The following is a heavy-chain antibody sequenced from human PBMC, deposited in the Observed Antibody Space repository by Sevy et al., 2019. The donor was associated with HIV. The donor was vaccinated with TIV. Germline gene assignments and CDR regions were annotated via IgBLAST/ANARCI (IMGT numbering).Heavy chain of an antibody. CDR2: IIPIFGTA. D-gene: IGHD3-10*01. V-gene: IGHV1-69*13. Sequence: ASVKVSCKASGGTFSSYAISWVRQAPGQGLEWMGGIIPIFGTANYAQKFQGRVTITADESTSTAYMELSSLRSEDTAVYYCARGITMVRGATGPNYYYYGMDVWGQGTTVTVSS. CDR1: GGTFSSYA. CDR3: ARGITMVRGATGPNYYYYGMDV. J-gene: IGHJ6*02.